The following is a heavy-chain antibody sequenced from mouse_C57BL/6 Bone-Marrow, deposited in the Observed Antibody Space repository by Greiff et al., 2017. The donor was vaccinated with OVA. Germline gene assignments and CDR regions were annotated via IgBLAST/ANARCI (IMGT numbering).Heavy chain of an antibody. CDR1: GFSLTSYG. V-gene: IGHV2-2*01. D-gene: IGHD1-1*01. CDR2: IWSGGST. Sequence: VQLQQSGPGLVQPSQSLSITCTVSGFSLTSYGVHWVRQSPGKGLEWLGVIWSGGSTDYTAAFISRLSISKDNSKSQVFFKMNSLQADDTAIYYCARNDYGSSSWYFDVWGTGTTVTVSS. J-gene: IGHJ1*03. CDR3: ARNDYGSSSWYFDV.